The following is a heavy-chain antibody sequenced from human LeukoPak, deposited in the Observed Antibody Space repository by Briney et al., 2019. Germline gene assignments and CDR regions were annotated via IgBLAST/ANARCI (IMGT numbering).Heavy chain of an antibody. Sequence: GGSLRLSCAASGFTFSSYAMTWVRQAPGKGLEWVSVISGSGGSIYYADSVKGRFTISRDNAKNSLYLQMNSLRAEDTAVYYCARDQRYCSSSSCPWEPFDYWGQGTLVTVSS. CDR3: ARDQRYCSSSSCPWEPFDY. D-gene: IGHD2-2*01. V-gene: IGHV3-23*01. CDR1: GFTFSSYA. CDR2: ISGSGGSI. J-gene: IGHJ4*02.